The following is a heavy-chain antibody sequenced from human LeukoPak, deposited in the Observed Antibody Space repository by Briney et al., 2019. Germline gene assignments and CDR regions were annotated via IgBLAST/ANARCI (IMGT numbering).Heavy chain of an antibody. Sequence: SETLSLTCAVYGGTFRGYYWSWIRQPPGKGLEWIGEIHYTRATNYKPSLKSRVTISGDPSKNQVSLRVYSVTAADTAVYFCARARLGRCTNGICRYFDYWGQGSVVTVSS. J-gene: IGHJ4*02. CDR2: IHYTRAT. CDR3: ARARLGRCTNGICRYFDY. CDR1: GGTFRGYY. D-gene: IGHD2-8*01. V-gene: IGHV4-34*01.